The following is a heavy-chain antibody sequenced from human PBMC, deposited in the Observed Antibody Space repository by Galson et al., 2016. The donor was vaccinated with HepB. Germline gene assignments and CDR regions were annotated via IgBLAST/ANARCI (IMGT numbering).Heavy chain of an antibody. V-gene: IGHV3-21*01. CDR2: ISSSSAYI. CDR1: GFTFSTYR. Sequence: SLRLSCAASGFTFSTYRMNRVRQAPGKGLEWVSSISSSSAYIYYAESVKGRFTISRDNAKNSLYLQMTSLKPEDTAVYYCAREGGGYTSFWPEYYYGMDVWGQGTPVTVSS. CDR3: AREGGGYTSFWPEYYYGMDV. J-gene: IGHJ6*02. D-gene: IGHD6-13*01.